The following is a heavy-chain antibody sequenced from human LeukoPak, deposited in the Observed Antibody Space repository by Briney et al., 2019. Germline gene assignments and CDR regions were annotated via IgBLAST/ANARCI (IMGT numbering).Heavy chain of an antibody. Sequence: PSETLSLTCAVSGGSISSSFWWSWVRQPPGKGLEWIGEIYHSGSTNYNPSLKSRVTISVDKSKSQFSLKLSSVTAADTAVYYCARKGYTTGSFDYWGQGTLVTVSS. V-gene: IGHV4-4*02. CDR2: IYHSGST. J-gene: IGHJ4*02. D-gene: IGHD3-9*01. CDR1: GGSISSSFW. CDR3: ARKGYTTGSFDY.